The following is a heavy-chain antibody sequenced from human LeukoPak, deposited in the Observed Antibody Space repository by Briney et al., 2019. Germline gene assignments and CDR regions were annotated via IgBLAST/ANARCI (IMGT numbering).Heavy chain of an antibody. CDR1: GGSISSNIHY. D-gene: IGHD6-13*01. V-gene: IGHV4-39*02. Sequence: SETLSLTCSVSGGSISSNIHYWAWIRQPPGKGLEWIGSIFYSGGTYYNASVKSRVTMSVDTSKNQFSLKRSSVTAADTAVYYCARDGIEVAGTGYFDYWDHGTLVTVSS. J-gene: IGHJ4*01. CDR3: ARDGIEVAGTGYFDY. CDR2: IFYSGGT.